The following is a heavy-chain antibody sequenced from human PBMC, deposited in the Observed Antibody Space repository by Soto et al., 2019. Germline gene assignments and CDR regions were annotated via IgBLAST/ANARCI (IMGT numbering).Heavy chain of an antibody. J-gene: IGHJ4*02. V-gene: IGHV1-3*04. CDR3: ARDLIATGGALMDF. CDR2: THTGTGDA. Sequence: ASVKVSCKASGYNFPNYVMHWVRQAPGQMLEWMGWTHTGTGDATYSEKFQGRVTITWDTSATTAYVELSSLRSEDTAVYYCARDLIATGGALMDFWGQGTLVTVSS. D-gene: IGHD2-21*01. CDR1: GYNFPNYV.